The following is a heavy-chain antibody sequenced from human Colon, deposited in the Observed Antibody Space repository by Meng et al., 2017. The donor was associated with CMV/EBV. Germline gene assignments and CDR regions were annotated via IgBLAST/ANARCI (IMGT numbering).Heavy chain of an antibody. J-gene: IGHJ4*02. CDR1: EYTFTGYY. V-gene: IGHV1-2*02. D-gene: IGHD3-22*01. CDR3: ARDWYPGDRRGSFDY. CDR2: INPNSGGT. Sequence: HVQPVHAGAEVKKSGASDEVSCKASEYTFTGYYMHWVRQAPGQGLEWMGWINPNSGGTNYAQKFQGRVTMTRDTSITTAYMELSRLRSDDTAVYYCARDWYPGDRRGSFDYWGQGTLVTVSS.